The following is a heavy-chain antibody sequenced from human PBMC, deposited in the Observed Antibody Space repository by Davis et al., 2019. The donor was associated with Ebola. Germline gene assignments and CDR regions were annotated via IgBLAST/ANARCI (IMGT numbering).Heavy chain of an antibody. V-gene: IGHV3-33*06. Sequence: PGGSLRLSCAASGFTFSNYGMHWVRQAPGKGLEWVAVIWYDGSNKYYADSVKGRFTISRDNSKNTLYLQMNSLRAEDTAVYYCAKGDNSDIAAGDYWGQGTLVTVSS. CDR1: GFTFSNYG. CDR3: AKGDNSDIAAGDY. CDR2: IWYDGSNK. D-gene: IGHD6-13*01. J-gene: IGHJ4*02.